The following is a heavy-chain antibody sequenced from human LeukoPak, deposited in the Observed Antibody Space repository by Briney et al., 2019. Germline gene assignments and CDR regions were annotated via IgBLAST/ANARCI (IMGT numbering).Heavy chain of an antibody. D-gene: IGHD5-24*01. CDR1: GGSISSYY. Sequence: SETLSLTCTVSGGSISSYYWSWIRQPAGKGLEWIGRIYTSGSTNYNPSLKSRVTMSVDTSKNQFSLKLSSVTAADTAVYYCAREGLEMATVGLFDPWGQGTPVTVSS. V-gene: IGHV4-4*07. CDR3: AREGLEMATVGLFDP. CDR2: IYTSGST. J-gene: IGHJ5*02.